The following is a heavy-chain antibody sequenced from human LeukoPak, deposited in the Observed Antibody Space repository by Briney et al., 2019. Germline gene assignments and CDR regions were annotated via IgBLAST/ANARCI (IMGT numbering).Heavy chain of an antibody. CDR1: GFTFSSYW. CDR3: ARAAAVAGDLDY. Sequence: GGSLRLSCAASGFTFSSYWMHWVRQAPGKGLVWVSRINSDGSSTSYADSVKGRFTISRANAKNTLYLQMNSLRAEDTAVYYCARAAAVAGDLDYWGQGTLVTVSS. CDR2: INSDGSST. V-gene: IGHV3-74*01. D-gene: IGHD6-19*01. J-gene: IGHJ4*02.